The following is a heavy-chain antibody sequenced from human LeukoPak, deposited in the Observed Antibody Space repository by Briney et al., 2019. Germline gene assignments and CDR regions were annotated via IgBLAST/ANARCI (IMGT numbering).Heavy chain of an antibody. CDR2: INPSGGST. J-gene: IGHJ4*02. V-gene: IGHV1-46*01. D-gene: IGHD4-11*01. CDR3: ARGGEVTTTPSDY. CDR1: GYTFTSYG. Sequence: ASVKVSCKASGYTFTSYGISWVRQAPGQGLEWMGTINPSGGSTSYAQKFQGRVTMTRDTSTSTVYMELSSLRSEDTAVYYCARGGEVTTTPSDYWGQGTLVTVSS.